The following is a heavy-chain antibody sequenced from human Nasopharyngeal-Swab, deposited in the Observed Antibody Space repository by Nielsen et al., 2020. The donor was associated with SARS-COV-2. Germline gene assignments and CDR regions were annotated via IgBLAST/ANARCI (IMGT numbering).Heavy chain of an antibody. CDR2: ISGSGGST. D-gene: IGHD1-26*01. CDR3: ANWGELLVFDY. V-gene: IGHV3-23*01. CDR1: GFTFSSYA. J-gene: IGHJ4*02. Sequence: GESLKISCAASGFTFSSYAMSWVRQAPGKGLEWVSAISGSGGSTCYADSVKGRFTISRDNSKNTLYLQMNSLRAEDTAVYYCANWGELLVFDYWGQGTLVTVSS.